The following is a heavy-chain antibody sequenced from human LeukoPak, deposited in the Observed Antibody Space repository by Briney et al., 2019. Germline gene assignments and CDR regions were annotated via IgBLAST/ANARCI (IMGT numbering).Heavy chain of an antibody. Sequence: GGSLRLSCAASRFTFSTYAMSWVRQAPGKGLEWVSGISWNSGSAGYADSVKGRFTISRDSAKNSLYLQMNSLRTEDTALYYCAKDRTYSAYAALDYWGQGTLVTVSS. CDR3: AKDRTYSAYAALDY. CDR1: RFTFSTYA. V-gene: IGHV3-9*01. J-gene: IGHJ4*02. D-gene: IGHD5-12*01. CDR2: ISWNSGSA.